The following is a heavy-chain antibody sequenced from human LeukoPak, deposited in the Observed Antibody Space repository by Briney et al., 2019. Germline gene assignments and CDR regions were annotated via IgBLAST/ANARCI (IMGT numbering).Heavy chain of an antibody. V-gene: IGHV3-48*03. CDR2: ISIGGSTI. CDR1: GFTFSNSE. J-gene: IGHJ4*02. D-gene: IGHD2-15*01. CDR3: ARSAGGYSRDY. Sequence: GGYLRLSCVASGFTFSNSEMNWVRQAPGRGLEWVSYISIGGSTIYYADSVKGRFTISRDNAKNSLYLQMNSLRVEDTAVYYCARSAGGYSRDYWGQGTLVTVSS.